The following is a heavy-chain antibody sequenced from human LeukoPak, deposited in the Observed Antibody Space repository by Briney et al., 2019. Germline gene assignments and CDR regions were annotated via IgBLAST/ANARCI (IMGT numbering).Heavy chain of an antibody. D-gene: IGHD2-2*01. J-gene: IGHJ4*02. CDR2: ISHDESDT. Sequence: GSLRLSCAASGFTFDTYGMHWVRQAPGKGLEWVAVISHDESDTYYADSVKGRFTISRDNSKNTVSLQVNSLRAEDTAAYYCAKGGYCSATRCYVGKGMDDWGQGTLVTVSS. CDR1: GFTFDTYG. V-gene: IGHV3-30*18. CDR3: AKGGYCSATRCYVGKGMDD.